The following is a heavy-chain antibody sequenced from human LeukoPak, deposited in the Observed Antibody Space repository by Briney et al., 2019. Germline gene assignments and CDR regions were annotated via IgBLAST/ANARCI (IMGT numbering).Heavy chain of an antibody. D-gene: IGHD3-16*01. V-gene: IGHV4-34*01. J-gene: IGHJ4*02. CDR1: GGSFSGYY. CDR3: ARSGGDMWFDY. Sequence: SETLSLTCAVYGGSFSGYYWSWIRQPPAKGLEWIGEINHSGSTNYNPSLKSRVTISVSTSKNQFSLKLSPVTAADTAVYYGARSGGDMWFDYWGQGTLVTVSS. CDR2: INHSGST.